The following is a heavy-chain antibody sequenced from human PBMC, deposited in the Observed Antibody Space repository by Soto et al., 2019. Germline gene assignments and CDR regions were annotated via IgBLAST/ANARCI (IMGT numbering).Heavy chain of an antibody. J-gene: IGHJ3*02. CDR3: ARERRVGEQVVDPHAFDI. CDR1: GGTFSSYT. Sequence: QVQLVQSAAAVKKPGSSVKVSCKASGGTFSSYTISWVRQAPGQGLEWMGRIIPILGIANYAQKFQGRVTIMADKSTRTAYMALSSLRSEVTAGYSCARERRVGEQVVDPHAFDIWGQGAMVIVSS. V-gene: IGHV1-69*08. CDR2: IIPILGIA. D-gene: IGHD6-6*01.